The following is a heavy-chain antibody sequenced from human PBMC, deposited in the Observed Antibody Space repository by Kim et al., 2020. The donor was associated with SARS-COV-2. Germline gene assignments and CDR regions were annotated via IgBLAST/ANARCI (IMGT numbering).Heavy chain of an antibody. D-gene: IGHD3-10*01. CDR2: MNPNSGNT. CDR3: ARGLLVGGGFYYYYDMDV. CDR1: GYTFTSYD. V-gene: IGHV1-8*01. Sequence: ASVKVSCKASGYTFTSYDINWVRQATGQGLEWMGWMNPNSGNTGYAQKFQGRVTITRNTSISTAYMELSSLRSEDTAVYYCARGLLVGGGFYYYYDMDVWGKGTPVTVSS. J-gene: IGHJ6*03.